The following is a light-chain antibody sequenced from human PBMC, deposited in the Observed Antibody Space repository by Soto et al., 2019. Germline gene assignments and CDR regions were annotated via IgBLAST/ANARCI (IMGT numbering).Light chain of an antibody. CDR3: RSYTSSSTYV. J-gene: IGLJ1*01. V-gene: IGLV2-14*01. CDR2: EVS. Sequence: QSALTQPASVSGSTGQSITISCTGTSSDVGGYNYVSWYQQHPGKAPKLMIYEVSNRPSGVSNRFSGSKSGNTASLTSSGLQAEDEADYYCRSYTSSSTYVFGTGPKLTVL. CDR1: SSDVGGYNY.